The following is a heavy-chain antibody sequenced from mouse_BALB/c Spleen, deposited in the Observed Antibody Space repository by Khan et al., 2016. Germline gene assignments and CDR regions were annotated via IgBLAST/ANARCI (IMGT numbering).Heavy chain of an antibody. V-gene: IGHV5-6-4*01. D-gene: IGHD3-1*01. CDR2: ISSGGSYI. CDR3: TRDRGSGDGSSWFAY. Sequence: EVQLVESGGGLVKPGGSLKLSCAASGFTFSTYTMSWVRQTPEKRLEWVAAISSGGSYIYYPDSVKGRFTLSRDNAKNTPYLQMSSLTSEDSAMYYCTRDRGSGDGSSWFAYWGQGTLVTVSA. J-gene: IGHJ3*01. CDR1: GFTFSTYT.